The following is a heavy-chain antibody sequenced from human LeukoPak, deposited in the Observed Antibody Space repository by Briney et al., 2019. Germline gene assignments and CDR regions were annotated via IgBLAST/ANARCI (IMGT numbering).Heavy chain of an antibody. CDR1: GFTVSSHY. D-gene: IGHD5-18*01. CDR3: ARERRGYSLGFDY. V-gene: IGHV3-53*01. Sequence: GGSLRHSCAASGFTVSSHYMSWVRQAPGKGLEWVSVIYTGGDTYYADSVKGRFTISRDNSKNTLYLQMNSLRAEDTAVYYCARERRGYSLGFDYWGQGTLVTVSS. J-gene: IGHJ4*02. CDR2: IYTGGDT.